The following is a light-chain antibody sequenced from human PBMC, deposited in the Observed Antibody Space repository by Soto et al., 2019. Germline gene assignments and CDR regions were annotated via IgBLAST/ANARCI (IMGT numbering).Light chain of an antibody. Sequence: QAVVTQSPSAPASLGASVKLTCTLSSGHTTYAIAWHQQQPEKGPRYLMKVNSDGSHNKGDGIPDRFSGSSSGAERYLTISSLQSEDEAAYYCQTWGTGIQVFGGGTKVTVL. CDR1: SGHTTYA. J-gene: IGLJ2*01. V-gene: IGLV4-69*01. CDR3: QTWGTGIQV. CDR2: VNSDGSH.